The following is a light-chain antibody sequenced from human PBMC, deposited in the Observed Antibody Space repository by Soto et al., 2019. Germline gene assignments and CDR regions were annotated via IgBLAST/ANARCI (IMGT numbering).Light chain of an antibody. V-gene: IGLV1-40*01. CDR3: QSYDSSSSSSV. CDR2: GNS. Sequence: QSVLTQPPSVSGAPGQRVTISCTGSSSNIGAGYDEHWYQQLPGTAPKLLIYGNSNRPSGVPDRFSGSKSGTSASLAITGLQAEDDADYFCQSYDSSSSSSVFGTGTKLTVL. CDR1: SSNIGAGYD. J-gene: IGLJ1*01.